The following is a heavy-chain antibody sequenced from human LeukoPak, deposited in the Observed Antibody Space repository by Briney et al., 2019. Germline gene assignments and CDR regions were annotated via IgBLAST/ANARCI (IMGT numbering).Heavy chain of an antibody. J-gene: IGHJ5*02. D-gene: IGHD4-23*01. Sequence: ASVKVSCKASGYTFTNNYMYWVRQAPGQGLEWMAVINPSGTTTTYARKFQGRLTLTRDMSTTTDYMELSSLTSEDTAMYYCARDHSVEDRAWWFDPWGQGTLVTVSS. CDR3: ARDHSVEDRAWWFDP. CDR1: GYTFTNNY. V-gene: IGHV1-46*01. CDR2: INPSGTTT.